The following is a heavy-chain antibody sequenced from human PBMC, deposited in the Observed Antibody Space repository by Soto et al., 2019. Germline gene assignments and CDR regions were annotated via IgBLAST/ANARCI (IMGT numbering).Heavy chain of an antibody. CDR3: AKDTYYYDTTGYYVYDF. CDR1: GFTFSSYG. J-gene: IGHJ4*02. V-gene: IGHV3-30*18. CDR2: ISYDGSNR. Sequence: QVQLVESGGGVVQPGRSLRLSCAASGFTFSSYGIHWVRQAPGKGLEWVAIISYDGSNRNYADSVKGRFTISRDNSKNTVFLQMNSLRPEDKAVYYCAKDTYYYDTTGYYVYDFWGQGTLVTVSS. D-gene: IGHD3-22*01.